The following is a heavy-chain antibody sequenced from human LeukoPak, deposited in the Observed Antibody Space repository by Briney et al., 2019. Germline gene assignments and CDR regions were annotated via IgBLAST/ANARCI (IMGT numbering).Heavy chain of an antibody. CDR3: AKSRGTYFLYFDY. D-gene: IGHD1-26*01. CDR2: ISYDGSNK. J-gene: IGHJ4*02. Sequence: GGSLRLSCAASGFTFSNYGMHWVRQAPGKGLEWVAVISYDGSNKYYADSVKGRFTISRDNSKNTLYLQMNSLRAEDTAVFFCAKSRGTYFLYFDYWGPGTLVSVSS. CDR1: GFTFSNYG. V-gene: IGHV3-30*18.